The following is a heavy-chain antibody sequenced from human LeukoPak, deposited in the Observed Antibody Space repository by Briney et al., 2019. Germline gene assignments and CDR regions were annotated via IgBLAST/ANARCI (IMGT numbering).Heavy chain of an antibody. V-gene: IGHV4-34*01. J-gene: IGHJ5*01. CDR2: INHSGST. CDR3: ARHSSYYYGSGTRQPPHFGPYNNWFDP. CDR1: GGSFSGYY. Sequence: SETLSLTCAVYGGSFSGYYWSWIRQPPGKGLEWIGEINHSGSTNYNPSLKSRVTISVDTSKNQFSLKLSSVTAADTAVYYCARHSSYYYGSGTRQPPHFGPYNNWFDPWGKGTTVTISS. D-gene: IGHD3-10*01.